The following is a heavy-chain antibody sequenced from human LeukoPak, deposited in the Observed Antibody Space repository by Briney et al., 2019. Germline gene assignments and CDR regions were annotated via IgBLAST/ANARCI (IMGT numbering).Heavy chain of an antibody. D-gene: IGHD3-10*01. J-gene: IGHJ6*02. CDR2: IYYSGST. CDR1: GGSISSGDYY. V-gene: IGHV4-30-4*01. Sequence: SQTLSLTCTVSGGSISSGDYYWSWIRQPPGKGLEWIGYIYYSGSTYYNPSLKSRVTISVDTSKNQFSLKLSSVTAADTAVYYCARDLSPYGSGKKAGYYYYCYGMDVWGQGTTVTVSS. CDR3: ARDLSPYGSGKKAGYYYYCYGMDV.